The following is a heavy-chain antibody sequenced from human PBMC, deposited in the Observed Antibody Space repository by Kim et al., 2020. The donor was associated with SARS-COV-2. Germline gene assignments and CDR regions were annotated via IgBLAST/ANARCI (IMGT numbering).Heavy chain of an antibody. Sequence: LTSRVTISVDTSKNQFSLKLSSVTAADTAVYYCARLWRAVAEIDYYGMDVWGQGTTVTVSS. J-gene: IGHJ6*02. V-gene: IGHV4-39*01. CDR3: ARLWRAVAEIDYYGMDV. D-gene: IGHD6-19*01.